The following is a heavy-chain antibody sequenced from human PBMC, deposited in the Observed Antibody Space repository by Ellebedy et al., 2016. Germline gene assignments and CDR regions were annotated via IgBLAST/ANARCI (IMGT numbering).Heavy chain of an antibody. J-gene: IGHJ4*02. CDR3: RQGHYADY. Sequence: GGSLRLXXVASGFTFRNFFMSWVRQAPGGGLEWVSTISAGGDITFSADSVKGRFTISRDNSRNTLYLQMNSLRAEDTAVYYCRQGHYADYWGQGTLVTVSS. V-gene: IGHV3-23*01. CDR2: ISAGGDIT. CDR1: GFTFRNFF.